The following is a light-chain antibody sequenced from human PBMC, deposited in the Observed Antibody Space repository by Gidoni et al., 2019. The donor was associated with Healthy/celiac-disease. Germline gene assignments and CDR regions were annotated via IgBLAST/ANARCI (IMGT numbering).Light chain of an antibody. CDR1: QSVSSN. Sequence: EIVMTKSPATLSVSPGERATLSCRASQSVSSNLAWYQQKPGQAPRLLLYGASTRATGIPARFSGSGSGTAFSLTISSLQSEDFAVYYCQQYNNWPPYTFGQGTKLEIK. CDR3: QQYNNWPPYT. CDR2: GAS. J-gene: IGKJ2*01. V-gene: IGKV3-15*01.